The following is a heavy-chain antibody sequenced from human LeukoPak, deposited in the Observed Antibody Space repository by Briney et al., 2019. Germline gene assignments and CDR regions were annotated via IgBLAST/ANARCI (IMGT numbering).Heavy chain of an antibody. Sequence: SGTLSLTCAVSGGSISSSNWWSWVRQPPGKGLEWIGSIYYSGSTYYNPSLKSRVTISVDTSKNQFSLKLSSVTAADTAVYFCARYGLLNISEINGFDIWGQGTMVTVSS. CDR3: ARYGLLNISEINGFDI. D-gene: IGHD2-21*01. CDR2: IYYSGST. V-gene: IGHV4-4*02. J-gene: IGHJ3*02. CDR1: GGSISSSNW.